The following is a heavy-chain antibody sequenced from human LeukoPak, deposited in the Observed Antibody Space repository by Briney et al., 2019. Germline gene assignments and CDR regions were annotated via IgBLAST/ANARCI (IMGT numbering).Heavy chain of an antibody. D-gene: IGHD3-3*01. CDR2: ISTKTGTP. Sequence: GASVKVSCKTSGYTFTDYTLDWVRQAPGRGLEWMGWISTKTGTPHVQGFTGRFVFSLDTSVSTAYLQISNLNLDDTAMYYCARILGDHQKDFHHWGQGTLVTVSS. J-gene: IGHJ1*01. CDR1: GYTFTDYT. V-gene: IGHV7-4-1*02. CDR3: ARILGDHQKDFHH.